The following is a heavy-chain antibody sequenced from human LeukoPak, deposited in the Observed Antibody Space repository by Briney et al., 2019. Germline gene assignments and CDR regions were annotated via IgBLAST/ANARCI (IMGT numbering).Heavy chain of an antibody. D-gene: IGHD2-15*01. J-gene: IGHJ6*03. Sequence: ASVKVSCKASGYTFTSYGISWVRQAPGQGLEWMGWISAYNGNTNYAQKLQGRVTMTTDTSTSTAYMELRSLRSDDTAVYYCARVVSGCSGGSCDSYYYYYYMDVWGKGTTVTVSS. CDR1: GYTFTSYG. CDR2: ISAYNGNT. CDR3: ARVVSGCSGGSCDSYYYYYYMDV. V-gene: IGHV1-18*01.